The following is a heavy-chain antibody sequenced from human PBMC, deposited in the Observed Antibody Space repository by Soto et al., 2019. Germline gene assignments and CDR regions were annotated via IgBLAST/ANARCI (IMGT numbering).Heavy chain of an antibody. J-gene: IGHJ6*02. CDR2: ISYNGST. Sequence: SETLSLTCTVSGGSISSYYWSWIRQPPGKGLEWIGYISYNGSTNNNPSLKSRLTISVDTSKNQFSLKLKSVTAADTAVYYCARGTKYYYQGMDVWGQGTTVTVSS. V-gene: IGHV4-59*01. CDR1: GGSISSYY. CDR3: ARGTKYYYQGMDV.